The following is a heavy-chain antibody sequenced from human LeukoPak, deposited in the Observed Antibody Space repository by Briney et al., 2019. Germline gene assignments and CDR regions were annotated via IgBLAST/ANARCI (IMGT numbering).Heavy chain of an antibody. V-gene: IGHV4-61*01. J-gene: IGHJ4*02. CDR1: GGSVSSGSYY. CDR2: IYYSGST. D-gene: IGHD6-6*01. CDR3: ARSSIAARPYDY. Sequence: SETLSLTCTVSGGSVSSGSYYWSWIRQPPGKGLEWIGYIYYSGSTNYNPSLKSRVTISVDTSKNQFSLKLSSVTAADTAVYYCARSSIAARPYDYWGQGTLVTVSS.